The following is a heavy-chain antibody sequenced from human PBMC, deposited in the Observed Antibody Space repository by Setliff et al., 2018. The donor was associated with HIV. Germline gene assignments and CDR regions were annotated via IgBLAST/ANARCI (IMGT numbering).Heavy chain of an antibody. J-gene: IGHJ6*03. Sequence: ASVKVSCQASGYTFTNYYMQWVRQAPGQGLEWMGIINPSGGSATYAQKFQGRVTMTRDTSTSTVYMELSSLRSDDTAVYYCAREGGREYDFWSGYYRPYYYYMDVWGKGTTVTVSS. V-gene: IGHV1-46*01. D-gene: IGHD3-3*01. CDR3: AREGGREYDFWSGYYRPYYYYMDV. CDR1: GYTFTNYY. CDR2: INPSGGSA.